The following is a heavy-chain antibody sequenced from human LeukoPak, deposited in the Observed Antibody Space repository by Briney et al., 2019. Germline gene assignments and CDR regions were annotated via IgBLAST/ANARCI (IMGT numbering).Heavy chain of an antibody. Sequence: ASVKVSCKASGYTFTSYDINWVRQATGQELEWMGWMNPNSGNTGYAQKFQGRVTMTRNTSISTAYMELSSLRSEDTAVYYCARASTATSRWGSDYWGQGTLVTVSS. CDR1: GYTFTSYD. J-gene: IGHJ4*02. D-gene: IGHD4-17*01. CDR3: ARASTATSRWGSDY. CDR2: MNPNSGNT. V-gene: IGHV1-8*01.